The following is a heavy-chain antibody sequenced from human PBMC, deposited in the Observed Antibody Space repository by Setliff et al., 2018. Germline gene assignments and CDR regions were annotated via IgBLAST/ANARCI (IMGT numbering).Heavy chain of an antibody. J-gene: IGHJ4*02. D-gene: IGHD6-19*01. CDR2: MNPNSGRT. Sequence: ASVKVSCKASGYTFTAYDIVWVRQATGQGLEWMGWMNPNSGRTGYPQKFQGRVTMTRNTSISTAYMELSSLRSEDTAVYYCARSPPNRGSGSGWYGDFWGQGTLVTVSS. CDR1: GYTFTAYD. CDR3: ARSPPNRGSGSGWYGDF. V-gene: IGHV1-8*02.